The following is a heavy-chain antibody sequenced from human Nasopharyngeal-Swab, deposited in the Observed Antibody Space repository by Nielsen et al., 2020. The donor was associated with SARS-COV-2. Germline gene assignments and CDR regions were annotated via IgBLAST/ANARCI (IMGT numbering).Heavy chain of an antibody. CDR3: AKAEAAMLTVYYYYMDV. Sequence: PGKGLEWVSGISWNSGSIGYADSVRGRFTISRDNAKNSLYLQMNSLRLEDTALDFGAKAEAAMLTVYYYYMDVWGKGTTVTVSS. CDR2: ISWNSGSI. V-gene: IGHV3-9*01. J-gene: IGHJ6*03. D-gene: IGHD2-2*01.